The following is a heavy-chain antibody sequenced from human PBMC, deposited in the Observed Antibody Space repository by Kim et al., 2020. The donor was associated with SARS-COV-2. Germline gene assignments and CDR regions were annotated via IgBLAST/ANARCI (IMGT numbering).Heavy chain of an antibody. Sequence: GGSLRLSCAASGFTVSSNYMSWVRQAPGKGLEWVSVIYSGGSTYYADSVKGRFTISRDNSKNTLYLQMNSLRAEDTAVYYCAREGGCSSTSCSPHFDYWGQGTLVTVSS. J-gene: IGHJ4*02. V-gene: IGHV3-53*01. CDR2: IYSGGST. CDR3: AREGGCSSTSCSPHFDY. CDR1: GFTVSSNY. D-gene: IGHD2-2*01.